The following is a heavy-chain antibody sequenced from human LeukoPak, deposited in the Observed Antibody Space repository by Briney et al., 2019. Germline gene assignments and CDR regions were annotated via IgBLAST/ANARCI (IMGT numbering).Heavy chain of an antibody. CDR3: ARVSGRLERQSDLDY. CDR2: ISGDSTYI. Sequence: GGSLRLSCAASGFTFASYSMNWVRQAPGKGLEWVSSISGDSTYIYNAGSVKGRFTISRDNAQASLYLQMSSLRADDTAVYYCARVSGRLERQSDLDYWGQGTLVTVSS. J-gene: IGHJ4*02. CDR1: GFTFASYS. V-gene: IGHV3-21*01. D-gene: IGHD1-1*01.